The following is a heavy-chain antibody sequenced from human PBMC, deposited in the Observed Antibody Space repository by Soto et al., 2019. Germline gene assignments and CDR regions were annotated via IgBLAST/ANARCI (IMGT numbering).Heavy chain of an antibody. CDR3: AGFPDKLGGGGNFVVEPAPPTYSYYKVRAV. V-gene: IGHV1-69*13. D-gene: IGHD2-2*01. CDR2: IIPIFGTA. Sequence: ASVKVSCKASGGTFSSYAISWVRQAPGQGLEWMGGIIPIFGTANYAQKFQGRVTITADESTSTAYMELSSLRSEDTAVYYCAGFPDKLGGGGNFVVEPAPPTYSYYKVRAVGAKGPTAPAPS. J-gene: IGHJ6*04. CDR1: GGTFSSYA.